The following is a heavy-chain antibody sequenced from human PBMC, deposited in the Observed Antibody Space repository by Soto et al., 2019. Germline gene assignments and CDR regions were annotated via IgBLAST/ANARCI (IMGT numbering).Heavy chain of an antibody. CDR1: GFSLTTSGVG. CDR3: AHRVLRTVFGLVTTTAIYFDF. Sequence: QITLNESGPTVVRPTETLTLTCRFSGFSLTTSGVGVGWIRQSPGKAPEWLALIYWDDDKRYSASLTSRLTSTKDTSKTQVVLTVSDLDPTDTATYYCAHRVLRTVFGLVTTTAIYFDFWGQGTPVAVSS. V-gene: IGHV2-5*02. D-gene: IGHD3-3*01. CDR2: IYWDDDK. J-gene: IGHJ4*02.